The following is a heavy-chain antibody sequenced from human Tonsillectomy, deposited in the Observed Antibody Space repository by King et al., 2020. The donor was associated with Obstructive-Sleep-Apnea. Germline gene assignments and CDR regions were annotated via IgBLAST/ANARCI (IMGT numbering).Heavy chain of an antibody. CDR1: GGSISSSNW. D-gene: IGHD1-1*01. V-gene: IGHV4-4*02. CDR2: SYHSWST. Sequence: QLQESGPGLVKPSGTLSLTCAVSGGSISSSNWWSWVRQPPGKGPECIGESYHSWSTNYNPSLKSRVTISVDKSKNLFSLKLSSVTAADTAVYYCARGPYNPGAFDIWGQGTMVTVSS. CDR3: ARGPYNPGAFDI. J-gene: IGHJ3*02.